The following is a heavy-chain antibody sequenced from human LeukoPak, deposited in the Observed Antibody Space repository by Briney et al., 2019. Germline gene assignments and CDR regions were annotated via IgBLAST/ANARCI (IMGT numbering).Heavy chain of an antibody. CDR2: ISGGGGST. V-gene: IGHV3-23*01. D-gene: IGHD2-15*01. J-gene: IGHJ4*02. CDR1: GFTFTNYW. Sequence: GGSLRLSCVASGFTFTNYWMSWVRQAPGKGLEWVSGISGGGGSTYYADSVKGRFTTSRDNSKNTLYLQINSLRAEDTAVYYCAKARGYCSSNNCYSYHYWGQGTLVTVSS. CDR3: AKARGYCSSNNCYSYHY.